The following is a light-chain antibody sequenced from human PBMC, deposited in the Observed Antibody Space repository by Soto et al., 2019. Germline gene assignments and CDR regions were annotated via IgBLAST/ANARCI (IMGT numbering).Light chain of an antibody. J-gene: IGKJ5*01. CDR1: PGISSSY. Sequence: IVMTQSPATLSVSPGERATLSCRASPGISSSYLAWYQQKPGQAPRLLIYGASSRATGIPDRFSGSGSGTDFTLTISRLEPEDFAVYYCQQYGSSPSITFGQGTRLEIK. V-gene: IGKV3-20*01. CDR3: QQYGSSPSIT. CDR2: GAS.